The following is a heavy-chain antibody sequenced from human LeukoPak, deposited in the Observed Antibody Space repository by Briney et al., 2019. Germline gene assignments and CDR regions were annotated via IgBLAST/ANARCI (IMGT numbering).Heavy chain of an antibody. J-gene: IGHJ4*02. D-gene: IGHD5-24*01. CDR3: AKDVDGYNKGALDY. CDR2: ISGDGGST. Sequence: GGSLRLSCAASGFTFDDYAMHWVRQAPGKGLEWVSLISGDGGSTYHADSMKGRFTISRDNSKNSLYLQMNSLRTEDTASYYCAKDVDGYNKGALDYWGQGTLVTVSS. CDR1: GFTFDDYA. V-gene: IGHV3-43*02.